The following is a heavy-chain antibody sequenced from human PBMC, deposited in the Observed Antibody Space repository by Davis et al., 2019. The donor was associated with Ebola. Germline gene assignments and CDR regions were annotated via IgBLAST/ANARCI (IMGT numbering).Heavy chain of an antibody. CDR3: ASLRRTITGMDDGFDI. D-gene: IGHD2-8*02. J-gene: IGHJ3*02. Sequence: KVSCKGSGYGFTNYWIGWVRQMPGKGLEWMGFIFPDDSDTRYSPSFRGQVTISADKSMKTAFLQWSSLKASDSGMYYCASLRRTITGMDDGFDIWGQGTMVTVSS. V-gene: IGHV5-51*01. CDR1: GYGFTNYW. CDR2: IFPDDSDT.